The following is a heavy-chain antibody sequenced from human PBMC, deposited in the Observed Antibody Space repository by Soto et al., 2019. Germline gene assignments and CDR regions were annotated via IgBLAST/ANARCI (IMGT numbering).Heavy chain of an antibody. J-gene: IGHJ4*02. Sequence: QVQLVESGGGVVQPGRSLRLSCAASGFTFSSYAMHWVRQAPGKGLEWVAVISYDGSNKYYADSVKGRFTISRDNSKNTLYLQMNSLRAEDTAVYYCARDAFPVYYDSSGYIIDYWGQGTLVTVSP. V-gene: IGHV3-30-3*01. CDR1: GFTFSSYA. CDR3: ARDAFPVYYDSSGYIIDY. CDR2: ISYDGSNK. D-gene: IGHD3-22*01.